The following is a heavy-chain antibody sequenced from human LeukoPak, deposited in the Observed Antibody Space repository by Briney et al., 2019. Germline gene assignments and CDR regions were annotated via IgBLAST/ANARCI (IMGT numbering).Heavy chain of an antibody. D-gene: IGHD3-3*01. CDR3: ATVKYYDFWSGYYRKEYYFDY. Sequence: ASAKVSCKASGYTLTSYYLHWVRQAPGQGLEWMAIINPSGGSTSHAQKFQGRVTMTRDTSASTVYMELSSLRSEGTAVCYCATVKYYDFWSGYYRKEYYFDYWGQGTLVTVSS. CDR2: INPSGGST. CDR1: GYTLTSYY. V-gene: IGHV1-46*01. J-gene: IGHJ4*02.